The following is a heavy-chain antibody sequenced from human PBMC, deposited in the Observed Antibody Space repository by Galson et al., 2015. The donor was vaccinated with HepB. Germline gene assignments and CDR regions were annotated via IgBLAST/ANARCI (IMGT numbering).Heavy chain of an antibody. J-gene: IGHJ3*02. Sequence: SLRLSCAASGFTFSSYAMSWVRQAPGKGLEWVSAISGSGGSTYYADSVKGRFTISRDNSKNTLYLQMNSLRAEDTAVYYCAKDPRGVAATRHYRDAFDIWCQGTMVTVSS. CDR1: GFTFSSYA. CDR2: ISGSGGST. D-gene: IGHD2-15*01. CDR3: AKDPRGVAATRHYRDAFDI. V-gene: IGHV3-23*01.